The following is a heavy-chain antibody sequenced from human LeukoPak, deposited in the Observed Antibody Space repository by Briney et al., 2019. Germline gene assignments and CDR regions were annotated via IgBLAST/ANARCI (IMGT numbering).Heavy chain of an antibody. J-gene: IGHJ3*02. CDR1: GYTFTGYY. V-gene: IGHV1-2*02. CDR3: ARTYAFDI. Sequence: GASVKVSCKASGYTFTGYYMHWVRQAPGHGLEWIGCINPNSGGTNYAQKFQGRVTMTRDTSISTAYMELSRLRSDNTAVYYCARTYAFDIWGQGTMVTVSS. CDR2: INPNSGGT.